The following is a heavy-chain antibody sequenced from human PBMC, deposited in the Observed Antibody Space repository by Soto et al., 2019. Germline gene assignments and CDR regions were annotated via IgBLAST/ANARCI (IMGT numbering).Heavy chain of an antibody. Sequence: KCSETLSLTCAVSGYSISNGDYWGWIRQAPGKGLEWIGSVYYSGSTHYEPSLRGRIAISVDTLKNQFSLRLTSVTAADTAMYFCARNISTHFDSWGQGIPVTVSS. CDR2: VYYSGST. D-gene: IGHD3-9*01. J-gene: IGHJ4*02. V-gene: IGHV4-38-2*01. CDR1: GYSISNGDY. CDR3: ARNISTHFDS.